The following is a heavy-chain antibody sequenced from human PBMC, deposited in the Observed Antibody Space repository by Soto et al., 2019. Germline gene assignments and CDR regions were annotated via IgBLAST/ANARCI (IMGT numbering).Heavy chain of an antibody. D-gene: IGHD6-13*01. CDR2: ISGSGGST. CDR1: GFTFSSYA. CDR3: AAGFSSSWYHNWFDP. J-gene: IGHJ5*02. Sequence: GSLRLSCAASGFTFSSYAMSWVRQAPGKGLEWVSAISGSGGSTYYADSVKGRFTISRDNSKNTLYLQMNSLRAEDTAVYYCAAGFSSSWYHNWFDPWGQGTLVTVSS. V-gene: IGHV3-23*01.